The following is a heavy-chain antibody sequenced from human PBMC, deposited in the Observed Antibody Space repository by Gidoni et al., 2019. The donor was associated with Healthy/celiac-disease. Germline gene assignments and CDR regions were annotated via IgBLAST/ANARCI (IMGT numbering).Heavy chain of an antibody. J-gene: IGHJ6*02. CDR1: GFTFSSYS. D-gene: IGHD6-19*01. V-gene: IGHV3-21*06. CDR3: ARVEGLAVAGRSDV. CDR2: ISSSSSYI. Sequence: EVQLVESGGGLVKPGGSLRLSCAASGFTFSSYSMNWVRQAPGKGLEWVSSISSSSSYIYYADSVKGRFTISRDNAKNSLYLQMNSLRAEDTAVYYCARVEGLAVAGRSDVWGQGTTVTVSS.